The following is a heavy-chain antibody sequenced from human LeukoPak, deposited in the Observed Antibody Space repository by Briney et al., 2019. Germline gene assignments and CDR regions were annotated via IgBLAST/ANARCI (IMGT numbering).Heavy chain of an antibody. D-gene: IGHD3-16*02. Sequence: ASVKVSCKASGYTFTGYFLHWVRQAPGQGLEWMGWINADSGATNYAQKFQGRVTMTRDTSINTTFLELSRLRSDDTALYYCASDVWGSYRYTFDYWGQGTLVTVSS. V-gene: IGHV1-2*02. CDR2: INADSGAT. CDR3: ASDVWGSYRYTFDY. J-gene: IGHJ4*02. CDR1: GYTFTGYF.